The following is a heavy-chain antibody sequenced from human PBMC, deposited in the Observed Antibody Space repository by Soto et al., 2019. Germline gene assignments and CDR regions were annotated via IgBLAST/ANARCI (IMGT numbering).Heavy chain of an antibody. CDR1: GFTFRSYW. J-gene: IGHJ5*01. Sequence: EVQVVESGGGLVQPGGSLRVSCVGSGFTFRSYWMSWVRQAPGKGLEWVANIRPDGSEKYYVDSVKGRFTISRDNAKNSSYLQMSSLRAEDTAVYYCAREEGATVANNWFDSWGQGALVTVYS. V-gene: IGHV3-7*03. D-gene: IGHD4-17*01. CDR3: AREEGATVANNWFDS. CDR2: IRPDGSEK.